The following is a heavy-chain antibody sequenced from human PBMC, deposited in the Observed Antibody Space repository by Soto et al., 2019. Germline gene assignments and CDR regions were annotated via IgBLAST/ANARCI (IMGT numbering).Heavy chain of an antibody. V-gene: IGHV2-5*02. D-gene: IGHD6-19*01. Sequence: QITLKESGPTLVKPTQTLTLTCTFSGFSLSTSGVGVGWIRQPPGRALERLALIYWDDDKRYSTALKSRLTITKDTAKNQVVLTMTNMDPVDTAIYYFEHSFQSAEASVAGTVLDYWGQGTLVTVSS. CDR1: GFSLSTSGVG. CDR3: EHSFQSAEASVAGTVLDY. CDR2: IYWDDDK. J-gene: IGHJ4*02.